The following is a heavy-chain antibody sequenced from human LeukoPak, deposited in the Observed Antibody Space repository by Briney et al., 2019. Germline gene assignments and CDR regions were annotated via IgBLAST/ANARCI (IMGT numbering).Heavy chain of an antibody. V-gene: IGHV3-15*01. CDR3: AHRDTTMVRVDY. D-gene: IGHD5-18*01. CDR1: GFTFSHAW. J-gene: IGHJ4*02. CDR2: IKSNIDGGTA. Sequence: GGSLRLSCATSGFTFSHAWMTWVRQPPGKGLEWVGRIKSNIDGGTADYAAPVKGRFTISRDDSKNTLYLQMNSLTAEDTAVYFCAHRDTTMVRVDYWGQGTLVIVSS.